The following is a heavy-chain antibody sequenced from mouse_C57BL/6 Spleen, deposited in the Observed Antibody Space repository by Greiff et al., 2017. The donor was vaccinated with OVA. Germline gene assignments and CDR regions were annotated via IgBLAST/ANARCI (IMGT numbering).Heavy chain of an antibody. CDR2: IYPGDGDT. J-gene: IGHJ2*01. Sequence: QVQLKQSGPELVKPGASVKISCKASGYAFSSSWMNWVKQRPGKGLEWIGRIYPGDGDTNYNGKFKGKATLTADKSSSTAYMQLSSLTSEDSAVYFCARWGVITTVVAADYWGQGTTLTVSS. CDR1: GYAFSSSW. D-gene: IGHD1-1*01. V-gene: IGHV1-82*01. CDR3: ARWGVITTVVAADY.